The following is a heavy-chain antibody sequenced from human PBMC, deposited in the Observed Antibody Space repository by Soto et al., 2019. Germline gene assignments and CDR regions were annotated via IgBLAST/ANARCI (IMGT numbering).Heavy chain of an antibody. Sequence: PVGSLRLSCAASGFTVSSNYMSWVRRAPGKGLEWVSVIYSGGSTYYADSVKGRFTISRDNSKNTLYLQMNSLRAEDTAVYYCARDLIDTQWYYYGMDVWGQGTTVTVSS. CDR3: ARDLIDTQWYYYGMDV. J-gene: IGHJ6*02. D-gene: IGHD3-22*01. CDR1: GFTVSSNY. CDR2: IYSGGST. V-gene: IGHV3-53*01.